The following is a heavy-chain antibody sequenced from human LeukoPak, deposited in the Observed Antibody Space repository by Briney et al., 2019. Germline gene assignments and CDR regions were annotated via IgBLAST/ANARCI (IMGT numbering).Heavy chain of an antibody. J-gene: IGHJ6*03. V-gene: IGHV1-69*13. CDR3: ARPNGSGSYLKSYYYYMDV. CDR1: GGTFSSYA. Sequence: ASVKVSCKASGGTFSSYAISWLRQAPGQGLEWMGGIIPIFGTANYAQKFQGRVTTTADESTSTAYMELSSLRSEDTAVYYCARPNGSGSYLKSYYYYMDVWGKGTTVTVSS. D-gene: IGHD3-10*01. CDR2: IIPIFGTA.